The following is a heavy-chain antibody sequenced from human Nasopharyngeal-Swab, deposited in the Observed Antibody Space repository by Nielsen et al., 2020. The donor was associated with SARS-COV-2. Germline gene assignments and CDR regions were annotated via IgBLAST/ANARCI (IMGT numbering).Heavy chain of an antibody. Sequence: ASVKVSCKASGYTFTDYDISWVRQARGQGLEWMGWIGAYNGNTNYAQKFQDRVTMTTDTSTSTVYMELRSLRSDDTAVYYCARHGVAEDYWGQGTLVTVSS. D-gene: IGHD3-3*01. CDR1: GYTFTDYD. J-gene: IGHJ4*02. V-gene: IGHV1-18*01. CDR2: IGAYNGNT. CDR3: ARHGVAEDY.